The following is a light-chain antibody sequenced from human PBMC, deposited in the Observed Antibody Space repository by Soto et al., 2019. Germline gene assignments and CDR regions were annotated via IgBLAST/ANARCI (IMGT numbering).Light chain of an antibody. CDR1: QNINNY. Sequence: DIQMTQSPSSLSASVGDRVTITCQASQNINNYLNWHQQKPGRAPKLLIYDASNLEAGVPSWLRGSGSGTDFTFTISRMQPEDTATYYCQQYENLPTFGQGTRLEIK. CDR2: DAS. CDR3: QQYENLPT. J-gene: IGKJ5*01. V-gene: IGKV1-33*01.